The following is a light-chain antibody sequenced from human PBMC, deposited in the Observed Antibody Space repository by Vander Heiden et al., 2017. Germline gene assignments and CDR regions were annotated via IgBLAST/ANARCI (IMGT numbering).Light chain of an antibody. CDR3: QQSYNMFS. J-gene: IGKJ4*01. CDR2: GAS. V-gene: IGKV1-39*01. Sequence: DIQLSQSPPSLSASVGDRVTITCRSSRDIRTYLNWYHQKRGESPKLLIYGASTVHSGVPSRLSGSGSATHFTLTINGLQDDDVGTYFCQQSYNMFSFGAGTQV. CDR1: RDIRTY.